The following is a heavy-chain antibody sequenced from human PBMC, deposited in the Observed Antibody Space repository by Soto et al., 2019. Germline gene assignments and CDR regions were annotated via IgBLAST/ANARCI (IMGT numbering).Heavy chain of an antibody. J-gene: IGHJ6*02. Sequence: PSETLSLTCTVSGGSISNYYWIWIRQPPGKGLELIGYISYSGSTNYNPSLKSRVTISVDTSKNQFSLKLRSVTAADTAVYYCARRLYYDSSGFEGGGMDVWGQGTTVTVSS. CDR1: GGSISNYY. CDR2: ISYSGST. D-gene: IGHD3-22*01. V-gene: IGHV4-59*08. CDR3: ARRLYYDSSGFEGGGMDV.